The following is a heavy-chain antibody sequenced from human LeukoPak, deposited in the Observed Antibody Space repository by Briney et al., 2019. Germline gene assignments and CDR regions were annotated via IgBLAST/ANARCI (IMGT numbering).Heavy chain of an antibody. Sequence: PSQTLSLTCTVSGDSISSGDYYWSWIRQPAGKGLEWIGRISSSGNTNYNPSLKSRVTISVDTSKNQFSLKLSSVTAAGTAVYFCARGPYSYDSSGAFDIWGQGTMVTVSS. CDR2: ISSSGNT. D-gene: IGHD3-22*01. J-gene: IGHJ3*02. CDR3: ARGPYSYDSSGAFDI. CDR1: GDSISSGDYY. V-gene: IGHV4-61*02.